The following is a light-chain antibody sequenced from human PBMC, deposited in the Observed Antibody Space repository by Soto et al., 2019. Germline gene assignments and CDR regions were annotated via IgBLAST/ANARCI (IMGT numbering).Light chain of an antibody. CDR1: QSVSTK. CDR3: QQHDQGWT. CDR2: GAS. V-gene: IGKV3-15*01. Sequence: EIVMTQSPATLSVSLGERATLSCRASQSVSTKLVWYQQKPGQAPRLLIYGASTRATGIPARFSGSGSGTDFNLTISSLQSEDFAVYYCQQHDQGWTFGQGTKVEIK. J-gene: IGKJ1*01.